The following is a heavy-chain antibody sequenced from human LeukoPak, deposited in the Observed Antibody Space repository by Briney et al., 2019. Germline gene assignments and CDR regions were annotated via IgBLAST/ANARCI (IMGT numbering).Heavy chain of an antibody. CDR1: GNYW. CDR3: TTGIRGD. Sequence: GGSLRLSCAASGNYWMHWVRQAPGKGLEWVGRIASKTDGGTTDYAAPVKGRFTISRDDSKNTLFLQMNSLKTEDTAVYYCTTGIRGDCGQGTLVTVSS. CDR2: IASKTDGGTT. J-gene: IGHJ4*02. V-gene: IGHV3-15*04.